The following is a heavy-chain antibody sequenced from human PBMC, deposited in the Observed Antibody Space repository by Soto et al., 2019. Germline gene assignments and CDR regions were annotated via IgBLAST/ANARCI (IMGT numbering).Heavy chain of an antibody. Sequence: PGESLKISCKGSGFNFPNYWINWVRQMPGRGLEWMGRIDPSDSYTNYSPSFQGHVTISGDRSINTAYLQWSSLEASDTAMYYCASTNCGGDCSSNQYFDLDVWGQGTTVTVSS. CDR1: GFNFPNYW. D-gene: IGHD2-21*02. CDR2: IDPSDSYT. V-gene: IGHV5-10-1*01. J-gene: IGHJ6*02. CDR3: ASTNCGGDCSSNQYFDLDV.